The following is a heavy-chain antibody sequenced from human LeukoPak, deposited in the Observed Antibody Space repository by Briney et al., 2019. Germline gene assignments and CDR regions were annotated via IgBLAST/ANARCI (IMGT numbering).Heavy chain of an antibody. V-gene: IGHV4-4*07. Sequence: SETLSLTCTVSGGSISSYYWSWIRQPAGKGLEWIGSIYSTGSTNYNPSLKSRVTMSVDTLKNQFSLRLRSVTAADTAVYYCARQIASAGTAGFDFWGQGALVTVSS. CDR3: ARQIASAGTAGFDF. CDR1: GGSISSYY. CDR2: IYSTGST. J-gene: IGHJ4*02. D-gene: IGHD6-13*01.